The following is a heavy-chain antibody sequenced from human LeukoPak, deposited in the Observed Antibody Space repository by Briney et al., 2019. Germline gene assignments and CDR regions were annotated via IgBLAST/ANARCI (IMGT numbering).Heavy chain of an antibody. V-gene: IGHV4-39*01. CDR3: ARRTLTGTTVNYMDV. D-gene: IGHD1-7*01. CDR1: GGSISSSSYY. J-gene: IGHJ6*03. CDR2: IYYSGST. Sequence: SETLSLTCTVSGGSISSSSYYWGWIRQPPGKGLEWIGSIYYSGSTYYNSSLKSRVTISVDTSKNQFSLKLSSVTAADTAVYYCARRTLTGTTVNYMDVWGKGTTVTVSS.